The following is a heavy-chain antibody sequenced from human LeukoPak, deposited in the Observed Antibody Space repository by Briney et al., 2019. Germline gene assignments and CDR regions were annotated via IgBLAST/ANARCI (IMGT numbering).Heavy chain of an antibody. J-gene: IGHJ6*03. V-gene: IGHV3-20*04. CDR2: INWNGGST. Sequence: GGSLRLSCAASGFTFSSYSMNWVRQAPGKGLEWVSGINWNGGSTGYADSVKGRFTISRDNAKNSLYLQMNSLRAEDTALYYCARVVSSSWYYYYMDVWGKGTTVTVSS. D-gene: IGHD6-13*01. CDR1: GFTFSSYS. CDR3: ARVVSSSWYYYYMDV.